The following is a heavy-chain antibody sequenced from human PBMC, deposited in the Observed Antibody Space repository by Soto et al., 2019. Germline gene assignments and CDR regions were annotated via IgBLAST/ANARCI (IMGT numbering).Heavy chain of an antibody. Sequence: GASVKVSCKASGGTFSSYAISWVRQAPGQGLEWMGGIIPIFGTANYAQKFQGRVTITADESTSTAYMELSSLRSEDTAVYYCARSGRINPSGIAVAAPSKGNSGISSLFDYWGQGTLVTVSS. CDR2: IIPIFGTA. J-gene: IGHJ4*02. CDR3: ARSGRINPSGIAVAAPSKGNSGISSLFDY. V-gene: IGHV1-69*13. CDR1: GGTFSSYA. D-gene: IGHD6-19*01.